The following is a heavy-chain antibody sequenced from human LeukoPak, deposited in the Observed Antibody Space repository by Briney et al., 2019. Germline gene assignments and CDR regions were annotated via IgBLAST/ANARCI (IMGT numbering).Heavy chain of an antibody. J-gene: IGHJ4*02. CDR1: GFTFSSYA. Sequence: GGSLRLSCAASGFTFSSYAMSWVRQAPGKGLEWVSAISGSGGSTYYADSVKGRFTISRDNSKNTLYLQMNSLRAEDTAVYYCAKGPYSSGWPQTYFDYWGQGTLVTVSS. V-gene: IGHV3-23*01. D-gene: IGHD6-19*01. CDR2: ISGSGGST. CDR3: AKGPYSSGWPQTYFDY.